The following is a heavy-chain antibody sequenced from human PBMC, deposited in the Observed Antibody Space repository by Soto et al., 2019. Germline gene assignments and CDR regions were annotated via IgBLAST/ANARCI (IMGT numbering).Heavy chain of an antibody. J-gene: IGHJ4*02. CDR2: ISGSGDST. V-gene: IGHV3-23*01. CDR3: ASRGSGSYDDY. Sequence: EVQLLESGGGLVQPGGSLRLSCAASGFTFSSFAMRWVRQAPVKGLEWVSAISGSGDSTYYADSVKGRFTISRDNSENTLFQQMSSLRAEETAVDYCASRGSGSYDDYWGQGTLVTVSS. CDR1: GFTFSSFA. D-gene: IGHD1-26*01.